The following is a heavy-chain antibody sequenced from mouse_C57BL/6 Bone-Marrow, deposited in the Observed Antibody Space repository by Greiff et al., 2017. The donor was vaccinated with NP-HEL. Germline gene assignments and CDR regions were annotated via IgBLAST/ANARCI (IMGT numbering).Heavy chain of an antibody. D-gene: IGHD1-2*01. J-gene: IGHJ1*03. CDR2: INPSNGGT. CDR3: ARKGVITTAWYFDV. CDR1: GYTFTSYW. V-gene: IGHV1-53*01. Sequence: QVQLQQPGTELVKPGASVKLSCKASGYTFTSYWMHWVKQRPGQGLEWIGNINPSNGGTNYNEKFKSKATLTVDKSSSTAYMQLSSLTSEDSAVYYCARKGVITTAWYFDVWGTGTTVTVSS.